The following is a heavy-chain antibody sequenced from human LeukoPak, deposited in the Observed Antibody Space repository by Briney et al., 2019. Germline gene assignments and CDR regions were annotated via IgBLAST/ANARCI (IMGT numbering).Heavy chain of an antibody. Sequence: GGSLRLSCEVSGFTFSSYAMHCVRQAPGKGLEWVAVISGSGGSTYYADSVKGRFTISRDNSKNTLYLQMNSLRAEDTAVYYCAGTAGIAVAGISAFDIWGQGTMVTVSS. V-gene: IGHV3-23*01. J-gene: IGHJ3*02. CDR2: ISGSGGST. CDR1: GFTFSSYA. CDR3: AGTAGIAVAGISAFDI. D-gene: IGHD6-19*01.